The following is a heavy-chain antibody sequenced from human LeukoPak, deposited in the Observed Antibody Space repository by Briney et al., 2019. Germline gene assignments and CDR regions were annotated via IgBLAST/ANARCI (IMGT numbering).Heavy chain of an antibody. CDR2: IYHSGST. CDR3: ARGSGYDHL. Sequence: PSETLSLTCAVSGGSISSGGYSWSWIRQPPGKGLEWIGYIYHSGSTYYNPSLKSRVTISVDRSKNQFSLKLSSVTAADTAVYYCARGSGYDHLWGQGTLVTVSS. CDR1: GGSISSGGYS. D-gene: IGHD5-12*01. J-gene: IGHJ5*02. V-gene: IGHV4-30-2*01.